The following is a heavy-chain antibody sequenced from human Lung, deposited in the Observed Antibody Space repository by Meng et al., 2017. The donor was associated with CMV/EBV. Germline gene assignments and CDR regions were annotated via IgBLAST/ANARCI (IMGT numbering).Heavy chain of an antibody. V-gene: IGHV1-8*01. CDR2: MNPNTGDT. J-gene: IGHJ4*02. CDR3: VRGNWGDY. CDR1: GYTFTGYD. Sequence: SVKVSWKASGYTFTGYDINWVRQATGQGLEWMGWMNPNTGDTGYAQEFQGRVTMTSNSSISTAYMELSSLISEETAIYYCVRGNWGDYWGQGTLVTVSS. D-gene: IGHD7-27*01.